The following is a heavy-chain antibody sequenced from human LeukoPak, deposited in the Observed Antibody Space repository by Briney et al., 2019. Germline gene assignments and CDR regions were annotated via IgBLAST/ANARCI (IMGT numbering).Heavy chain of an antibody. J-gene: IGHJ4*02. CDR2: INHSGST. Sequence: SETLSLTCAVYGGSFSGYYWSWIRQPPGKGLEWIGEINHSGSTNYNPSLKSRVTISVDTSRNQFSLKLSSVTAADTAVYYCAVKVTAFDYWGQGTLVTVSS. D-gene: IGHD2-21*02. CDR1: GGSFSGYY. CDR3: AVKVTAFDY. V-gene: IGHV4-34*01.